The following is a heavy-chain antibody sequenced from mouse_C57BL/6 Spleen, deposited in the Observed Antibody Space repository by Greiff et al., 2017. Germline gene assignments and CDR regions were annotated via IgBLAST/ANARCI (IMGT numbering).Heavy chain of an antibody. J-gene: IGHJ4*01. V-gene: IGHV1-52*01. Sequence: VQLQQPGAELVRPGSSVKLSCKASGYTFTSYWMHWVKQRPIQGLEWIGNIDPSDSETHYNQKFKDKATLTVDKSSSTAYMQLSSLTSEDSAVYYCASNYYGSSYHYAMDYWGQGTSVTVSS. CDR2: IDPSDSET. D-gene: IGHD1-1*01. CDR1: GYTFTSYW. CDR3: ASNYYGSSYHYAMDY.